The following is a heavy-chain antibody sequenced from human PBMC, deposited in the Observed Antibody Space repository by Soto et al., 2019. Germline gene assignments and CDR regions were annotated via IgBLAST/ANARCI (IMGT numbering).Heavy chain of an antibody. V-gene: IGHV4-34*01. CDR1: GGSFSGYY. CDR3: ARGDFEVVVAATRIYYYYGMDV. D-gene: IGHD2-15*01. Sequence: QVQLQQWGAGLLKPSETLSLTCAVYGGSFSGYYWSWIRQPPVKGLEWIGEINHSGSTNYNPSLKSRVTISVDTSKNQFSLKLSSVTAADTAVYYCARGDFEVVVAATRIYYYYGMDVWGQGTTVTVSS. J-gene: IGHJ6*02. CDR2: INHSGST.